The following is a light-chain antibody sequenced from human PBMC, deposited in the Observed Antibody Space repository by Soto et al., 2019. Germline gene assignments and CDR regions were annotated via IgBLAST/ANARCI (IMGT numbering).Light chain of an antibody. CDR1: QGSSNY. J-gene: IGKJ3*01. CDR2: DAS. CDR3: QKLDSFLST. V-gene: IGKV1-27*01. Sequence: DFPMTQSPSSLSASIGDRVTVTCRASQGSSNYLAWYQQKPWKVPELLIYDASTLQSGVPSRFSGSVSGTDFPLTMSSLRPEDIATYFCQKLDSFLSTFGPGTRVHTK.